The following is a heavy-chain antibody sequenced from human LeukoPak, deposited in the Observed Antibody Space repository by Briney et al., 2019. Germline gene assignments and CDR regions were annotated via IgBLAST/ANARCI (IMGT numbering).Heavy chain of an antibody. J-gene: IGHJ6*02. CDR1: GVTLSSYA. CDR2: ISSSGSGGNT. V-gene: IGHV3-23*01. CDR3: AKNLYCGGGSCYPSALGMDV. D-gene: IGHD2-15*01. Sequence: TGGSLRLSCAASGVTLSSYAMSWARQAPGKGLEWVSGISSSGSGGNTYYADSVKGRFTISRDNSKNTLFLQMNSLRAEDTAVYYCAKNLYCGGGSCYPSALGMDVWGQGTTVTVSS.